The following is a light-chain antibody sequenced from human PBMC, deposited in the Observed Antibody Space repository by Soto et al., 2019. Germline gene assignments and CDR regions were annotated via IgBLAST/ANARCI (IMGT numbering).Light chain of an antibody. CDR3: QQYNDWPPWT. CDR1: QSVSNN. Sequence: EILMTQSPATLSVSPGDRATLSCRASQSVSNNLAWYQQRPGQAPRLLIYGASTRATDIPARFSGSGSGTEFTLTISSLQSEDFAVYYCQQYNDWPPWTFGQGTKVEIK. CDR2: GAS. V-gene: IGKV3-15*01. J-gene: IGKJ1*01.